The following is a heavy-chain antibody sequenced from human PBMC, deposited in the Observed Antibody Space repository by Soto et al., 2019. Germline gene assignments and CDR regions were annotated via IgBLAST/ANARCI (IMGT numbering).Heavy chain of an antibody. D-gene: IGHD6-6*01. CDR1: VGSFSGYY. V-gene: IGHV4-34*01. Sequence: PSETLSLTCAVYVGSFSGYYWSWIRQPPGKGLEWIGEINHSGSTNYNPSLKSRVTISVDTSKNQFSLKLSSVTAADTAVYYCATSPIRGSSSWYFDYWGQGTLVTVSS. CDR3: ATSPIRGSSSWYFDY. J-gene: IGHJ4*02. CDR2: INHSGST.